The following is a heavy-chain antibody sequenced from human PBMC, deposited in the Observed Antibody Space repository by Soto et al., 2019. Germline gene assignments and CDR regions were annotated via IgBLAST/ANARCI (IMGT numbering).Heavy chain of an antibody. J-gene: IGHJ4*02. Sequence: SETLSLTCAVYGRSFSGYYWSWIRQPPGKGLESIGYLYYGRSTNYNPSLKSRVTLSVDTSTNQCSLTLSSMTAADTAVYYCALRSMAVVPEYWGQGTLVTVSS. CDR1: GRSFSGYY. CDR2: LYYGRST. V-gene: IGHV4-59*01. D-gene: IGHD3-22*01. CDR3: ALRSMAVVPEY.